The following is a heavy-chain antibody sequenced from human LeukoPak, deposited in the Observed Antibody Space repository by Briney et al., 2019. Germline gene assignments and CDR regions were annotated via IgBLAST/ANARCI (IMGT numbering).Heavy chain of an antibody. CDR1: GGSISSSNW. J-gene: IGHJ3*02. Sequence: SGTLSLTCAVSGGSISSSNWWSWVRQPPGKGLEWIGEIYRSGSTNYNPSLKSRVTISVDKSKNQFSLKLSSVTAADTAVYYCARRGYFDWLLTHHAFDIWGQGTMVTVSS. D-gene: IGHD3-9*01. V-gene: IGHV4-4*02. CDR3: ARRGYFDWLLTHHAFDI. CDR2: IYRSGST.